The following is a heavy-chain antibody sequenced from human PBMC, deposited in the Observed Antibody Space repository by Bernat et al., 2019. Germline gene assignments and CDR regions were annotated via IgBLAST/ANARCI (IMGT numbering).Heavy chain of an antibody. J-gene: IGHJ4*02. CDR1: GFTFSNYA. CDR2: IKQDGSEK. V-gene: IGHV3-7*01. Sequence: EVQLLESGGGLVQPGGSLRLSCAASGFTFSNYAMSWVRQAPGKGLEWVANIKQDGSEKYYVDSVKGRFTISRDNAKNSLYLQMNSLRAEDTAVYYCARDAKLQRGKFDYWGQGTLVTVSS. CDR3: ARDAKLQRGKFDY.